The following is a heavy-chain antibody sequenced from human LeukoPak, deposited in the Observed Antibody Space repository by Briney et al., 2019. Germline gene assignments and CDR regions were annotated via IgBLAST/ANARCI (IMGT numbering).Heavy chain of an antibody. J-gene: IGHJ4*02. D-gene: IGHD5-12*01. V-gene: IGHV4-61*02. Sequence: SETLSLTCTVSGGSINSGSYYWSWIRQPAGKGLEWIGRISTSGSTNYNPSLKNRVTMSVDTSKNQFSLMLSSVTAADTAVYYCTRDSSGYDWFYDYWGQGTLVTVSS. CDR2: ISTSGST. CDR1: GGSINSGSYY. CDR3: TRDSSGYDWFYDY.